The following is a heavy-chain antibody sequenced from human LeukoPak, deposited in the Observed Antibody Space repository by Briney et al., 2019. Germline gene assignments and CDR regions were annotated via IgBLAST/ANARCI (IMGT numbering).Heavy chain of an antibody. D-gene: IGHD6-13*01. CDR2: IYTSGST. Sequence: SETLSLTCTVSGGSISSYHWSWIRQPAGKGLEWIGRIYTSGSTNYNPSLKSRVTMSVDTSKNQFSLKLSSVTAADTAVYYCARDSSHDPIAAAAPFDYWGQGTLVTVSS. J-gene: IGHJ4*02. CDR3: ARDSSHDPIAAAAPFDY. V-gene: IGHV4-4*07. CDR1: GGSISSYH.